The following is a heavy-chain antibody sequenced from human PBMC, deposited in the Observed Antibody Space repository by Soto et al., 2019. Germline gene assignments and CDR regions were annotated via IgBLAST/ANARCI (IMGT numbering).Heavy chain of an antibody. CDR1: GFTFSSYA. CDR2: ISSNGGST. J-gene: IGHJ4*02. D-gene: IGHD2-15*01. CDR3: ARGGYCSGGSCLFDY. Sequence: GGSLRLSCAASGFTFSSYAMHWVRQAPGKGLEYVSAISSNGGSTYYANSVKGRFTISRDNSKNTLYLQMGSLRAEDMAVYYCARGGYCSGGSCLFDYWGQGTLVTVSS. V-gene: IGHV3-64*01.